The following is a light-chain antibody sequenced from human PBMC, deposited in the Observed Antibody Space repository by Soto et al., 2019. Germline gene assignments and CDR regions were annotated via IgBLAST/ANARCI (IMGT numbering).Light chain of an antibody. V-gene: IGLV2-14*01. CDR1: SSDVGAYKY. Sequence: QSALTQPASVSGSPGQSITISCTGTSSDVGAYKYVSWYQQDPGKAPKLMIYDVSNRPSGISNRFSGSKFGNTAFLTISGLQAEDEADYYCSSYTSTSTYVFGTGTKLTVL. CDR3: SSYTSTSTYV. CDR2: DVS. J-gene: IGLJ1*01.